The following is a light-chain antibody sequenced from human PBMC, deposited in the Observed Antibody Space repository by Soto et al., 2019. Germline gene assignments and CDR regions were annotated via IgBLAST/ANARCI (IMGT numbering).Light chain of an antibody. V-gene: IGKV4-1*01. J-gene: IGKJ1*01. Sequence: DNVMTQSPDSLAVSLGERATIDCKSSQSVLYSSNNKNYLAWYQQKPGQPPKLLIYWASTRESEVPDRFSGRGNRTHFTLTNSGQQTEDVAIYYCQQYYSSPPTFGKGTKVEIK. CDR3: QQYYSSPPT. CDR1: QSVLYSSNNKNY. CDR2: WAS.